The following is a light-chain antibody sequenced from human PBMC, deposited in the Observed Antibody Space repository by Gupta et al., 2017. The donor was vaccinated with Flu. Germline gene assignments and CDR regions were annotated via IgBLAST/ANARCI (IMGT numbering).Light chain of an antibody. CDR3: HQYNNYPLT. CDR1: QDDNNW. J-gene: IGKJ4*01. V-gene: IGKV1-5*03. Sequence: GRVTISCRASQDDNNWLAWYQQKPGRVPKLLIYKASSLESGIPSRFNGSGSGADFTLTISSLQADDCATYYCHQYNNYPLTFGGGTKVEIK. CDR2: KAS.